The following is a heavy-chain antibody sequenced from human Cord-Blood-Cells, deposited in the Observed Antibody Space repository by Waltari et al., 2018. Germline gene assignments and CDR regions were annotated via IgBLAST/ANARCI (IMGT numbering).Heavy chain of an antibody. Sequence: QVQLQQWGAGLLKPSETLSLTCAVYGGSFSGYYWSWIRQPPGKGLEWIGEINHSGSTNDNPSLKSRVTISVDTSKNQFSLKLSSVTAADTAVYYCARRRYFDLWGRGTLVTVSS. CDR1: GGSFSGYY. CDR2: INHSGST. CDR3: ARRRYFDL. J-gene: IGHJ2*01. V-gene: IGHV4-34*01.